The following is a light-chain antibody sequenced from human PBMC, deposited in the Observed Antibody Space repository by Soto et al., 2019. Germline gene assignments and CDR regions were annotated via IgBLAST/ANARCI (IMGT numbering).Light chain of an antibody. CDR3: QQRSNWPIT. CDR2: DAS. Sequence: EIVLTQSPATLSLSPGERATLSCRTSQSVSSYFAWYQQKPGRAPRLLIYDASNRATGIPARFIGSGSGTDLTLTINSLEPEDFAVYYCQQRSNWPITFGQGTRLEIK. CDR1: QSVSSY. J-gene: IGKJ5*01. V-gene: IGKV3-11*01.